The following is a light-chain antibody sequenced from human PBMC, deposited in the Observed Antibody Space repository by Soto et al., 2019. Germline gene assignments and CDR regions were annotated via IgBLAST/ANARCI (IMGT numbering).Light chain of an antibody. Sequence: EIVLTQTPDTLSLSLGERATLSCRASQSVRSRSLAWYQHNPGQAPRLLMYGASSRATGIPDRFSGSGSGTDFTLTISRLEPEDFAVYFCHQYGTFPITFGQGTRLEI. CDR3: HQYGTFPIT. J-gene: IGKJ5*01. CDR2: GAS. CDR1: QSVRSRS. V-gene: IGKV3-20*01.